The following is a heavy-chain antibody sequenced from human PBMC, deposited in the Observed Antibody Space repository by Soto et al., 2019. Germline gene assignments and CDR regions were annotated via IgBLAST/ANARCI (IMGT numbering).Heavy chain of an antibody. J-gene: IGHJ6*02. CDR2: IIPIFGTA. D-gene: IGHD6-13*01. Sequence: SVKVSCKASGGTFSSYAISWVRQAPGQGLEWMGGIIPIFGTANYAQKFQGRVTITADESTSTAYMELSSLRSEDTAVYYCASGIAAATTTRDDYYYYGMDVWGQGTTVTVSS. CDR3: ASGIAAATTTRDDYYYYGMDV. V-gene: IGHV1-69*13. CDR1: GGTFSSYA.